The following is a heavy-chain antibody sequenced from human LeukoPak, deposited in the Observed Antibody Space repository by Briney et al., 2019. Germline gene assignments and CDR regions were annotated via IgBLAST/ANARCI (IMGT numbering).Heavy chain of an antibody. CDR3: ARRGFTIFGVAEEYYFDH. V-gene: IGHV1-69*13. Sequence: ASVKVSCKASGGTFSSYAISWVRQAPGQGLEWMGGIIPIFGTANYAQKFQGRVTITADESTSTAYMELSSLRSEDTAVYYCARRGFTIFGVAEEYYFDHWGQGTLVTVSS. CDR2: IIPIFGTA. J-gene: IGHJ4*02. CDR1: GGTFSSYA. D-gene: IGHD3-3*01.